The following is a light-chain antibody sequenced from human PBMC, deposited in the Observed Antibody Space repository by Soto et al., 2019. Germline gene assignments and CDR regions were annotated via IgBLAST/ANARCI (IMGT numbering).Light chain of an antibody. CDR3: QQSYSTPRT. Sequence: DIQMTQSPSSLSASVGDRVIITCRASQSIRRNLNWYQQKPGKAPNLLIHTASGLQSGVPSRFSSSGSITDFTQNISTLQPEDFASYFCQQSYSTPRTFGQGTRVEV. CDR1: QSIRRN. CDR2: TAS. V-gene: IGKV1-39*01. J-gene: IGKJ1*01.